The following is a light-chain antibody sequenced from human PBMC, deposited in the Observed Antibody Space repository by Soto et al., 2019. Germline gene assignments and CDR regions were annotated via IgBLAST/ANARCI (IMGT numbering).Light chain of an antibody. CDR3: QSYDSNLSGVV. CDR1: RSNIGAGYD. Sequence: QSVLTQPPSVSGAPGQRVTISCTGSRSNIGAGYDVHWYQQLPGTAPKLLIDGHTNRPSGIPDRFSGSKSGTSASLAITGLEAEDEADYYCQSYDSNLSGVVFGGGTKLTVL. J-gene: IGLJ2*01. V-gene: IGLV1-40*01. CDR2: GHT.